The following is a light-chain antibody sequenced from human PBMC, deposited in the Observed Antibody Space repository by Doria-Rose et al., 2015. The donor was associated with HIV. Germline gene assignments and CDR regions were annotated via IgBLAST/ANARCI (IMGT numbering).Light chain of an antibody. CDR3: HQYASSRT. J-gene: IGKJ1*01. CDR2: GAS. Sequence: EIVMTQSPGTLSLSPGDRATLSCRASQGVSANYLAWYQQRPGQSPRLLIYGASSRATDIPDRFSGSGSGTDFALTISRLEPEDCAVYYCHQYASSRTFGQGTKVEIK. CDR1: QGVSANY. V-gene: IGKV3-20*01.